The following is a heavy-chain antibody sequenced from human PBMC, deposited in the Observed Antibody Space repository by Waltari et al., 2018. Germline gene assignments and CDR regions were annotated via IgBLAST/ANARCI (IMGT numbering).Heavy chain of an antibody. V-gene: IGHV4-39*07. CDR1: GGSICSGGYY. CDR2: IYYSGST. J-gene: IGHJ5*02. CDR3: ARPAHCSGGSCYSGGNWFDP. D-gene: IGHD2-15*01. Sequence: QVQLQESGPGLVKPSQTLSLTCTVSGGSICSGGYYWGCIRHPPGKGLEWIGSIYYSGSTYYNPSLKSRVTISVDTSKNQFSLKLSSVTAADTAVYYCARPAHCSGGSCYSGGNWFDPWGQGTLVTVSS.